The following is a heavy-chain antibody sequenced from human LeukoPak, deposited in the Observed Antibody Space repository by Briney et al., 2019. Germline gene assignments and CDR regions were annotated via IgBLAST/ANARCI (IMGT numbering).Heavy chain of an antibody. CDR2: ISYDGSNK. D-gene: IGHD5-18*01. J-gene: IGHJ4*02. V-gene: IGHV3-30*18. Sequence: PGGSLRLSCATSGFTVSTNYMSWVRQAPGKGLEWVAVISYDGSNKYYADSVKGRFTISRDNSKNTLYLQMNSLRAEDTAVYYCAKGGGYSYGPTAAFDYWGQGTLVTVSS. CDR1: GFTVSTNY. CDR3: AKGGGYSYGPTAAFDY.